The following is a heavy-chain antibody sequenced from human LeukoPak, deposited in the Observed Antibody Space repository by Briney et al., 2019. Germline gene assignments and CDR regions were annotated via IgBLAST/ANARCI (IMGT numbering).Heavy chain of an antibody. J-gene: IGHJ5*02. CDR3: WRGAGPSGRSWYDP. CDR2: LNWNGGGR. V-gene: IGHV3-20*04. D-gene: IGHD1-26*01. CDR1: GFTFEDYG. Sequence: GGSLRLSCTVSGFTFEDYGMNWVRQVPGKEPEWVSCLNWNGGGRRYADSVKGRFIISRDNGKGVLFLQLKDLRVEDTAPYYCWRGAGPSGRSWYDPWGQGTLDTVSS.